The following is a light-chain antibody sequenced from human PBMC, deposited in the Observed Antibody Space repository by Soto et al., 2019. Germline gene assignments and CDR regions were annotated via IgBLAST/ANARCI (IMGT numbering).Light chain of an antibody. V-gene: IGKV3-11*01. J-gene: IGKJ5*01. CDR2: DAS. Sequence: ESMLTQSPATLSLSPGERATLSCRASQSVRSYLAWYQQKPGQAPRLLLYDASNRAPGIPARFSGSGSGTDFTLTISSLGPDDFAVYYCQQRSSWPRITFGQGTRLEI. CDR1: QSVRSY. CDR3: QQRSSWPRIT.